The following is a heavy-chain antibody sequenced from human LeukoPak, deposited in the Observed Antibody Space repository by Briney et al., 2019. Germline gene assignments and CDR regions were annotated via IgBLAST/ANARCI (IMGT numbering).Heavy chain of an antibody. D-gene: IGHD3-3*01. CDR1: GGSISSSSYY. CDR2: IYYSGST. J-gene: IGHJ4*02. V-gene: IGHV4-39*07. Sequence: PSETLSLTCTVSGGSISSSSYYWGWIRQPPGKGLEWIGSIYYSGSTYYNPSLKSRVTISVDTSKNQFSLKLSSVTAADTAVYYCARRPHYDFWRPSFDYWGQGTLVTVSS. CDR3: ARRPHYDFWRPSFDY.